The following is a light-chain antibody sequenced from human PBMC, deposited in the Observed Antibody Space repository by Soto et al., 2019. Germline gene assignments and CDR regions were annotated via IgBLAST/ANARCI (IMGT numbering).Light chain of an antibody. V-gene: IGKV1-39*01. CDR1: QSISSY. J-gene: IGKJ3*01. CDR3: QQSYSTLLT. CDR2: AAS. Sequence: DIQMTQSPSSLSASVGDRVTITCRASQSISSYLNWYHQKPGKAPKLLIYAASSLQSGVPSRFSGSGSGTDFTLTISILQPEDFATYYCQQSYSTLLTFGPGTKVDIK.